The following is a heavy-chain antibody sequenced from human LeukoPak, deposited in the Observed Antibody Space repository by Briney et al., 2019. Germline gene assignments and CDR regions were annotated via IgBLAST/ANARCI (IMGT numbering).Heavy chain of an antibody. D-gene: IGHD6-19*01. CDR3: ARDRVAMYSSGWYWFDP. CDR2: ISAYNGNT. V-gene: IGHV1-18*01. J-gene: IGHJ5*02. CDR1: GYTFTSYG. Sequence: ASVKVSCKASGYTFTSYGISWVRQAPGQGLEWMGWISAYNGNTNYAQKLQGRVTMTTDTSTSTAYMELRSLRSDDTAVYYCARDRVAMYSSGWYWFDPWGQGTLVTVSS.